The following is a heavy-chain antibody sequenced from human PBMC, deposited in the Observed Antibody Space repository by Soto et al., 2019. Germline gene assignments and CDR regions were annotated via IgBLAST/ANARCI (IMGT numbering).Heavy chain of an antibody. V-gene: IGHV4-39*01. CDR2: IYYSGST. Sequence: SETLSLTCTVSGISVSTSDYYWGWVRQPPGKGLDWIGNIYYSGSTFYNPSPRSRVTLSVDTSKNQFSLRLNSVTVADTAVYFCAGFVVPASRNSDFDYWGQGTLVTVS. D-gene: IGHD2-15*01. J-gene: IGHJ4*02. CDR1: GISVSTSDYY. CDR3: AGFVVPASRNSDFDY.